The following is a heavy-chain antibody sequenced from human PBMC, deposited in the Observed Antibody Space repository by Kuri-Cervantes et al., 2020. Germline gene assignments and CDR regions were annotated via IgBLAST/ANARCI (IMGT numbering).Heavy chain of an antibody. J-gene: IGHJ6*03. V-gene: IGHV3-48*04. CDR1: GFTFSSYS. CDR3: ATSTTHHYYYYMGV. D-gene: IGHD1-1*01. CDR2: ISSSSSTI. Sequence: GESLKISCAASGFTFSSYSMNWVRQAPGKGLEWVSYISSSSSTIYYADSVRGRFTVSRDNARNTLYLQMHSLRVEDTAVYYCATSTTHHYYYYMGVWGKGTTVTVSS.